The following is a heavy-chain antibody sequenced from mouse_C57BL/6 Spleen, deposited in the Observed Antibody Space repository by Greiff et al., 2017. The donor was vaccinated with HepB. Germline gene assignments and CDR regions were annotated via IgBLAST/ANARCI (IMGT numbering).Heavy chain of an antibody. CDR3: ARGAVTTAWYFDV. CDR2: IYPGDGDT. CDR1: GYAFSSSW. D-gene: IGHD2-2*01. J-gene: IGHJ1*03. V-gene: IGHV1-82*01. Sequence: VKLVESGPELVKPGASVKISCKASGYAFSSSWMNWVKQRPGKGLEWIGRIYPGDGDTNYNGKFKGKATLTADKSSSTAYMQLSSLTSEDSAVYFCARGAVTTAWYFDVWGTGTTVTVSS.